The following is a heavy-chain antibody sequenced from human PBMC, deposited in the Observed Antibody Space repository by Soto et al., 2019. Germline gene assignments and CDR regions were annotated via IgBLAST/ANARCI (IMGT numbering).Heavy chain of an antibody. V-gene: IGHV4-31*03. CDR2: IYYSGST. D-gene: IGHD3-10*01. CDR3: ARGADIGVVTNWFDP. J-gene: IGHJ5*02. Sequence: QVQLQESGPGLVKPSQTLSLTCTVSGGSISSGGYYWSWLRQHPGKGLEWIGYIYYSGSTYYNPSLKSRVNISVDTSKNQFSLKLSSVTAADTAVYYCARGADIGVVTNWFDPWGQGTLVTVSS. CDR1: GGSISSGGYY.